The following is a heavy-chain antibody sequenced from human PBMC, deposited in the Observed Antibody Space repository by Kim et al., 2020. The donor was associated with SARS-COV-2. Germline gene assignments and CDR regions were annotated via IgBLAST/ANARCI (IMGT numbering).Heavy chain of an antibody. Sequence: SYIYYADSVKRRITITRDNAKNSLYLQMNSLRAEDTAVYYCASAGMVRPYWGQGTLVTVSS. D-gene: IGHD3-10*01. V-gene: IGHV3-21*01. CDR2: SYI. J-gene: IGHJ4*02. CDR3: ASAGMVRPY.